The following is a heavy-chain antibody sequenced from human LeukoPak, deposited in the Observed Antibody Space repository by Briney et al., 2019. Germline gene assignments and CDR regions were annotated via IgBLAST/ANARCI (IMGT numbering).Heavy chain of an antibody. CDR1: GASISSRNYY. D-gene: IGHD6-19*01. Sequence: SETLSLTCTVSGASISSRNYYWAWIRQPPGKGLEWIGYIYYSGSTNYNPSLKSRVTISVDTSKNQFSLKLSSVTAADTAVYYCARTAVADYYFDYWGQGTLVTVSS. J-gene: IGHJ4*02. V-gene: IGHV4-61*05. CDR2: IYYSGST. CDR3: ARTAVADYYFDY.